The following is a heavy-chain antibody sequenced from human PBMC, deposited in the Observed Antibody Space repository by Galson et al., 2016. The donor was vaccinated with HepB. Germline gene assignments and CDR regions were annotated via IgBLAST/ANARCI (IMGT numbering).Heavy chain of an antibody. D-gene: IGHD3-22*01. V-gene: IGHV3-9*01. CDR2: ISWNSGSI. CDR1: GFTLDHYA. CDR3: AKDSGAYYYDSSGYRRNAFDI. J-gene: IGHJ3*02. Sequence: SLRLSCAASGFTLDHYAMHWVRQAPGKGLEWVSGISWNSGSIGYADSVKGRFTISRDNAQNSLYLQMNRLRAGDTALYYCAKDSGAYYYDSSGYRRNAFDIWGQGTMVTVSS.